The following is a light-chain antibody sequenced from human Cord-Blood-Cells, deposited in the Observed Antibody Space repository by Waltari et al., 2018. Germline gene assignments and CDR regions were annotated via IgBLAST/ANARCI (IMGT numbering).Light chain of an antibody. CDR3: QQYNNWPPYS. Sequence: EIVMTQSPATLSVSPGERATLSCRASQSVSSNLAWYQQKPGQAPRLLIYGASTRATGSPSRFSGGESGTEFTLTISSLQSEDFAVYYCQQYNNWPPYSFGQGTKLEIK. V-gene: IGKV3-15*01. CDR1: QSVSSN. CDR2: GAS. J-gene: IGKJ2*03.